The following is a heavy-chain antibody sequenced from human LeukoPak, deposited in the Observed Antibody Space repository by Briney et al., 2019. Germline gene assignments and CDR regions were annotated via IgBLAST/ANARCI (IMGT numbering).Heavy chain of an antibody. Sequence: PSETLSLTCTVSGGSISSYYWSWIRQPPGKGLEWIGDIYYSGSTNYNPSLKGRVTISVDTSKNQFSLKLSSVTAAATAVYYCARDWGLYCSSTSCENWFDPWGQGTLVTVSS. CDR2: IYYSGST. J-gene: IGHJ5*02. CDR3: ARDWGLYCSSTSCENWFDP. V-gene: IGHV4-59*12. D-gene: IGHD2-2*01. CDR1: GGSISSYY.